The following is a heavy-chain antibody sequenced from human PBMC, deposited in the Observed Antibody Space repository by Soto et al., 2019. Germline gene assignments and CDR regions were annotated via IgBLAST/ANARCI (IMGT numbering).Heavy chain of an antibody. CDR3: ASTSYGDPLLTDFDY. Sequence: GGSLRLSCAASGFTFSDYYMSWIRQAPGKGLEWVSYISSSGSTIYYADSVKGRFTISRDNAKNSLYLQMNSLRAEDTAVYYCASTSYGDPLLTDFDYWGQGTLVTVSS. CDR1: GFTFSDYY. CDR2: ISSSGSTI. D-gene: IGHD4-17*01. J-gene: IGHJ4*02. V-gene: IGHV3-11*01.